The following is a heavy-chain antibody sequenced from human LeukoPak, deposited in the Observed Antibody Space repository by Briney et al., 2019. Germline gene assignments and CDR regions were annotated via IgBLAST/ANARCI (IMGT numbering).Heavy chain of an antibody. Sequence: SETLSLTCTVSDGSISGSGFYWGWIRQPPGKGLEWIGSIYYSGNTYYYPSLKSRVTISVDTSENQFSLKLSSVTAADTAVYYCAGRDFYYFDYWGQGTLVTVSS. V-gene: IGHV4-39*01. J-gene: IGHJ4*02. CDR2: IYYSGNT. CDR3: AGRDFYYFDY. CDR1: DGSISGSGFY.